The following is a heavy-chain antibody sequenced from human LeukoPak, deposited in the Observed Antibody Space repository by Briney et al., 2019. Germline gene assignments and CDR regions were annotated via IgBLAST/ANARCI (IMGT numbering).Heavy chain of an antibody. CDR3: AEITTLDY. D-gene: IGHD1-1*01. J-gene: IGHJ4*02. V-gene: IGHV4-38-2*02. Sequence: SETLSLTCSVSGYSITSGYYWGWIRQPLGKGLEWIGTIYHNGSTSYNPSLKSRVTISVDTSKNQFSLRLNSVIAADTAIYYCAEITTLDYWGQGTLVTVSS. CDR1: GYSITSGYY. CDR2: IYHNGST.